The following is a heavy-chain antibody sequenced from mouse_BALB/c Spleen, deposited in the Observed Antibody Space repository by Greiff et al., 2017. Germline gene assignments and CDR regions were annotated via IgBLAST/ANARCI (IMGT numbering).Heavy chain of an antibody. Sequence: VQLKQSGAELVKPGASVKLSCTASGFNIKDTYMHWVKQRPEQGLEWIGRIDPANGNTKYDPKFQGKATITADTSSNTAYLQLSSLTSEDTAVYYCARVGSRDYYAMDYWGQGTSVTVSS. CDR1: GFNIKDTY. D-gene: IGHD1-1*01. CDR2: IDPANGNT. J-gene: IGHJ4*01. V-gene: IGHV14-3*02. CDR3: ARVGSRDYYAMDY.